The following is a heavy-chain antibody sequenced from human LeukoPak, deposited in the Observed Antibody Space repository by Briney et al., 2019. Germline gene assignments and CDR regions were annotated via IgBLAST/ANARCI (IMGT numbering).Heavy chain of an antibody. CDR2: IGTAGDT. J-gene: IGHJ3*02. CDR1: GFIFSSYD. D-gene: IGHD1-26*01. CDR3: ARGRGAGLAGFDAFDI. V-gene: IGHV3-13*01. Sequence: GGSLRLSCAASGFIFSSYDMHWVRQATGKGLESVSAIGTAGDTYYPGSVKGRFTISRENAKNSSYLQMNSLRDGDTAVYYCARGRGAGLAGFDAFDIWGQGTMVTVSS.